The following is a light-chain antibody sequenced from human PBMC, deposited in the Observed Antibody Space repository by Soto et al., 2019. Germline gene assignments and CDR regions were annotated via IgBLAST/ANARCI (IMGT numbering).Light chain of an antibody. Sequence: SYELTQPPSVSVAPGQTARVTCGGNNIASKSVHWYQQKPGQAPVLVVYDDRDRPSGIPERFSGSNSGNTATLTISRVDAGDEADFYCQVWDSISDQHVFGPGTKLTVL. CDR3: QVWDSISDQHV. V-gene: IGLV3-21*02. J-gene: IGLJ1*01. CDR1: NIASKS. CDR2: DDR.